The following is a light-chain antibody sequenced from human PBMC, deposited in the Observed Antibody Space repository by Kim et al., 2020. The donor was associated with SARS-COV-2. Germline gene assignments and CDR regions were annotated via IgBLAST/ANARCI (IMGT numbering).Light chain of an antibody. J-gene: IGLJ2*01. V-gene: IGLV3-19*01. CDR3: NSRDSSGNPVV. Sequence: SSELTQDPAVSVALGQTVRITCQGDSLRSYYASWYQKKPGQAPVLVIYGKNNRPSGIPDRFSGSSSGNTASLTITGAQAEDEADYYCNSRDSSGNPVVFG. CDR2: GKN. CDR1: SLRSYY.